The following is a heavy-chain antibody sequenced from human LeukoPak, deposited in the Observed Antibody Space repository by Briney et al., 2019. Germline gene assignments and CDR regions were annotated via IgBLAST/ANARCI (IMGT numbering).Heavy chain of an antibody. J-gene: IGHJ4*02. V-gene: IGHV3-64D*06. CDR1: GFTFSSYA. D-gene: IGHD3-9*01. CDR3: VKDPSSYDILTGQPFFDY. Sequence: GGSLRLSCSASGFTFSSYAMHRVRQAPGKGLEYVSAISSNGGSTYYADSVKGRFTISRDNSKNTLYLQMSSLRAEDTAVYYCVKDPSSYDILTGQPFFDYWGQGTLVTVSS. CDR2: ISSNGGST.